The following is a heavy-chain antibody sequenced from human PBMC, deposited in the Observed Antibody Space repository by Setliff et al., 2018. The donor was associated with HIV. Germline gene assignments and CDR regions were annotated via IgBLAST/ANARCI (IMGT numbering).Heavy chain of an antibody. J-gene: IGHJ4*02. D-gene: IGHD3-22*01. CDR3: ARVRLTMIMMVDYFDQ. Sequence: SETLSLTCTVSGGSISTYYWTWIRQPPGKGLEWIGYIYTSGSTSYNPSLKSRLTISLDTSKNQLSLSLTSATAADTAVYYCARVRLTMIMMVDYFDQWGQGTLVTVSS. CDR1: GGSISTYY. CDR2: IYTSGST. V-gene: IGHV4-4*09.